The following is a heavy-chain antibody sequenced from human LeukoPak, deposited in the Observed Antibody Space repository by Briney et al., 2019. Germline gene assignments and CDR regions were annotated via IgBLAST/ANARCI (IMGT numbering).Heavy chain of an antibody. CDR2: IKQDESEK. D-gene: IGHD6-13*01. CDR1: GFTFSNYW. V-gene: IGHV3-7*05. CDR3: ARVGRTWYSFGY. Sequence: GGSLRLSCAASGFTFSNYWMSWVRQAPGKGLECVANIKQDESEKYYGDSVKGRFTISRDNAKNSLYLQMNSLRAEDTAVYYCARVGRTWYSFGYWGQGTLVTVSS. J-gene: IGHJ4*02.